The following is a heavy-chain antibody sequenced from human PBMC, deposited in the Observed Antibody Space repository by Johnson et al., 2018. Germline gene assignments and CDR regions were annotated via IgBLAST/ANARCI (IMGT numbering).Heavy chain of an antibody. D-gene: IGHD3-22*01. Sequence: QVQLVQSGGGAVQPGRSLRLSCVASGFTFGDFVMYWVREAPGKGLDWVTAISSYGRNTYYADSVRGRFTISRDNAKNTLHLQMNSLRPEDTAVYYCARDKAPYYFDWYFQLWGQCTLVTGSS. CDR2: ISSYGRNT. V-gene: IGHV3-30*03. J-gene: IGHJ1*01. CDR1: GFTFGDFV. CDR3: ARDKAPYYFDWYFQL.